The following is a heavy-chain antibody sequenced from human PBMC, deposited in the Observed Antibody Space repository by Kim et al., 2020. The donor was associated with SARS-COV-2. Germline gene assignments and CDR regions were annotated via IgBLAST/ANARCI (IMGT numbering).Heavy chain of an antibody. Sequence: LRRRVTISVDTSKNQFSLKLSSVPAADTAVYYCARGEFAVGYSSSWYIDYWGQGTLVTVSS. D-gene: IGHD6-13*01. CDR3: ARGEFAVGYSSSWYIDY. J-gene: IGHJ4*02. V-gene: IGHV4-34*01.